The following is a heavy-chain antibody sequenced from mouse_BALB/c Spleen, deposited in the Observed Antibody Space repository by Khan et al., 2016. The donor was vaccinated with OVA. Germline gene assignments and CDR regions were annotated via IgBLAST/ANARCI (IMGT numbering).Heavy chain of an antibody. CDR2: IIPNNGGT. J-gene: IGHJ3*01. D-gene: IGHD2-2*01. CDR1: GYTFTDYN. V-gene: IGHV1-18*01. CDR3: ARHGYGGFAY. Sequence: VRLQQSGPELVKPGASVKIPCKASGYTFTDYNMAWVKQSHGKSLEWIGDIIPNNGGTIYNQKFKGRATLTIDKSSNTAYMEFRSLTSEDTAVYYGARHGYGGFAYWGQGSLVTVSA.